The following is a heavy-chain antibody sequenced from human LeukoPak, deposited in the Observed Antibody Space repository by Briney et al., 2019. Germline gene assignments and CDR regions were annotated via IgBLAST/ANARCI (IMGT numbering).Heavy chain of an antibody. CDR2: IYPSDSDT. CDR1: GYTFTIYW. CDR3: ARLEGHYGDSIIDY. V-gene: IGHV5-51*01. D-gene: IGHD4-17*01. J-gene: IGHJ4*02. Sequence: GESLKISCKGSGYTFTIYWIAWVRQLPGKGLEWMGIIYPSDSDTRYSPSFKGQVTISADKSISTAYLQWSSLKASDTAIYYCARLEGHYGDSIIDYWAREPWSPSPQ.